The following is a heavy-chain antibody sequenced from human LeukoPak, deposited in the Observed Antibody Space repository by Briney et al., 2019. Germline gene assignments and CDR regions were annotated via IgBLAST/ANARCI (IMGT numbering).Heavy chain of an antibody. CDR2: ISGSGDST. Sequence: GETLRLSCAASGFTSSNYGMSWVRQAPGKGLDWVSTISGSGDSTYYADSVKGRFTISRDNSKNTLYLQMNSLRAEDTAVYYCATLRKSFWIPEFDFWGQGTLVTVSS. J-gene: IGHJ4*02. CDR1: GFTSSNYG. CDR3: ATLRKSFWIPEFDF. D-gene: IGHD1-1*01. V-gene: IGHV3-23*01.